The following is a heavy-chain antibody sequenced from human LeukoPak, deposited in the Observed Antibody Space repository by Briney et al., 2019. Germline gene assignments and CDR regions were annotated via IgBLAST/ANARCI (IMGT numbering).Heavy chain of an antibody. J-gene: IGHJ4*02. CDR3: ARATEQWLPSDY. V-gene: IGHV4-39*07. D-gene: IGHD6-19*01. CDR2: IYYSGRT. CDR1: GGSISSSSYY. Sequence: SETLSLTCTVSGGSISSSSYYWGWIRQPPGKGLEWIGSIYYSGRTYDHPSLKSRVTMSVDTSKIHFSLKLSSVTAADTAVYYCARATEQWLPSDYWGQGTLVTVSS.